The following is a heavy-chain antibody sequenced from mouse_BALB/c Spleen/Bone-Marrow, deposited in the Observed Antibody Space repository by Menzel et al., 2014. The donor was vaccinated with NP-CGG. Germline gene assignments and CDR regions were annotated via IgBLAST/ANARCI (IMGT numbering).Heavy chain of an antibody. D-gene: IGHD2-3*01. J-gene: IGHJ3*01. V-gene: IGHV2-2*02. CDR2: IWSDGST. Sequence: VQVVESGPGLVQPSQSLSITCTVSGFFLTSYGLHWVRQSPGKGLEWLGVIWSDGSTDYNAAFISRLNISLDNSKSQIFFKMNSLQPNDTAIYFCARRDGYLFAYWGQGTLVTVSA. CDR3: ARRDGYLFAY. CDR1: GFFLTSYG.